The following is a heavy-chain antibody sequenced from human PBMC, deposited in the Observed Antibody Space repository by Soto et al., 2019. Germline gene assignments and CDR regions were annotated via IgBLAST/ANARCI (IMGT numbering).Heavy chain of an antibody. D-gene: IGHD4-17*01. CDR3: ARDSGYGDYAALVDV. CDR1: GYTFTSYG. Sequence: QVQLVQSGAEVKKPGASVKVSCKASGYTFTSYGISWVRQAPGQVLEWMGWISAYNGNTNYAPKLQCRVTMTTDTASSIAYMALRRLRSDARALYYCARDSGYGDYAALVDVWGQGTPCTVSS. CDR2: ISAYNGNT. J-gene: IGHJ6*02. V-gene: IGHV1-18*01.